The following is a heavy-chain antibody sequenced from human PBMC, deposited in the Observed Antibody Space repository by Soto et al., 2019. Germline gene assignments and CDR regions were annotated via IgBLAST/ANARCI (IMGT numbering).Heavy chain of an antibody. Sequence: QVQLQESGPGLVKPSQTLSLTCTVSGGSISSGGYYWSWIRQHPGKGLEWIGYIYHSGSTYYNPSLKSRVTISVDTSKNQFSLKLSSVTAADTAVYYCARGGFWSGYPYYFDYWGQGTLVTVSS. CDR1: GGSISSGGYY. V-gene: IGHV4-31*03. J-gene: IGHJ4*02. CDR2: IYHSGST. D-gene: IGHD3-3*01. CDR3: ARGGFWSGYPYYFDY.